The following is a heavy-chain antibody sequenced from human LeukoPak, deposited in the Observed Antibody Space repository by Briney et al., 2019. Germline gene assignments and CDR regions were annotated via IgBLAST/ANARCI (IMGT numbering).Heavy chain of an antibody. V-gene: IGHV1-2*06. J-gene: IGHJ4*02. CDR3: ARGALLSASTFDY. D-gene: IGHD1-26*01. CDR1: GYTFTGYY. CDR2: INPNSGGT. Sequence: ASVKVSCKASGYTFTGYYMHWVRRAPGQGLEWMGRINPNSGGTNYAQKFQGRVTMTRDTSISTAYMELSRLRSDDTAVYYCARGALLSASTFDYWGQGTLVTVSS.